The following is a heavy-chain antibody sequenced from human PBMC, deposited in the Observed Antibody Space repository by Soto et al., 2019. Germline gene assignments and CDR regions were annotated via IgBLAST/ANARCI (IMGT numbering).Heavy chain of an antibody. V-gene: IGHV2-5*02. CDR1: GFSLSTSGVG. J-gene: IGHJ3*02. CDR2: IYWDDDK. CDR3: AHRRSSRDIVVVPAAMRGVDAFDI. D-gene: IGHD2-2*01. Sequence: QITLKESGPTLVKPTQTLTLTCTFSGFSLSTSGVGVGWIRQPPGKALEWLALIYWDDDKRYSPSLKSRLTITKDTSKNQVVLTMTNMDPVDTATYYCAHRRSSRDIVVVPAAMRGVDAFDIWGQGTMVTVSS.